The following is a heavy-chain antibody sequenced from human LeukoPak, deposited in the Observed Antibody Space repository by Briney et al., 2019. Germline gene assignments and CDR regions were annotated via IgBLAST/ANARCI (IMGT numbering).Heavy chain of an antibody. J-gene: IGHJ3*02. Sequence: SETLSLTCTVSGGSISSYYWSWIRQPPGKGLEWIGCIYYSGSTNYNPSLKSRVTISVDTSKNQFSLKLSSVTAADTAVYYCARGDSSGYENAFDIWGQGTMVTVSS. CDR3: ARGDSSGYENAFDI. CDR2: IYYSGST. CDR1: GGSISSYY. V-gene: IGHV4-59*01. D-gene: IGHD3-22*01.